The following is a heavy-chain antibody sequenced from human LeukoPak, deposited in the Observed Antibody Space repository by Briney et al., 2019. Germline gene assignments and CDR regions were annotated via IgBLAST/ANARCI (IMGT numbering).Heavy chain of an antibody. J-gene: IGHJ4*02. CDR1: GFTFSSYA. CDR2: ISYDGSNK. CDR3: ARTTYYYDSSGYLDY. V-gene: IGHV3-30-3*01. Sequence: GRSLRLSCAASGFTFSSYAMHWVRQAPGKGLEWVAVISYDGSNKYYADSVKGRFTISRDNSKNTLYLQMNSLRAEDTAVHYCARTTYYYDSSGYLDYWGQGTLVTVSS. D-gene: IGHD3-22*01.